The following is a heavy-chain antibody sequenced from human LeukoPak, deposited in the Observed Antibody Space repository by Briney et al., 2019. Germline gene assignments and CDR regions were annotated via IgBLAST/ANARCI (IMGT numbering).Heavy chain of an antibody. CDR3: ARNFGVATFDY. J-gene: IGHJ4*02. D-gene: IGHD3-3*01. CDR1: GGSFSGYY. Sequence: KPSETLSLTCAVYGGSFSGYYWSWIRQPPGKGLEWIGEINHSGSTNYNPSLKSRVTISVDTSKNQFSLKLSSVTAADTAVYYCARNFGVATFDYWGQGTLVTVSS. CDR2: INHSGST. V-gene: IGHV4-34*01.